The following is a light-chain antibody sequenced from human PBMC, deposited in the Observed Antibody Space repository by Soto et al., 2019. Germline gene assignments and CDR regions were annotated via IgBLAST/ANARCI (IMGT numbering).Light chain of an antibody. CDR3: HQHGESTPT. V-gene: IGKV3-20*01. CDR2: GAS. Sequence: LTHSSVPPSLSPGERATPSCRASQSVSSSYLAWYQQKPGQAPRLLIYGASNRATGIPDRFSGSGSGTDFSLTFIRRVHDDFAVDYYHQHGESTPTFGPGTKVDIK. J-gene: IGKJ3*01. CDR1: QSVSSSY.